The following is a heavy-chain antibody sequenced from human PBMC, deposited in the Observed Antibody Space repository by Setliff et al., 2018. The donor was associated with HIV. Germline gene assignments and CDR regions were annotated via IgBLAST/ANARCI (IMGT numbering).Heavy chain of an antibody. D-gene: IGHD4-17*01. J-gene: IGHJ4*02. CDR2: IIPIFGAT. Sequence: EASVKVSCKASGDTFSSYAISWVRQAPGQGLEWMGGIIPIFGATNYAHKFQGRVTITADESTSTAYMELSSLRSEDTAVYYCASGPFYGDYHPGLYYFDYWGQGTLVTVSS. V-gene: IGHV1-69*13. CDR1: GDTFSSYA. CDR3: ASGPFYGDYHPGLYYFDY.